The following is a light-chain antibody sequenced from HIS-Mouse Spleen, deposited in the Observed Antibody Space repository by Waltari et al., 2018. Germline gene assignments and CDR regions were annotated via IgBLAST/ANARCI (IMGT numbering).Light chain of an antibody. J-gene: IGLJ2*01. CDR2: QDS. V-gene: IGLV3-1*01. Sequence: SYELTQPPSVSVSPGQTASITCSGDKLGDKYACWYQQKPGQSPVLVIYQDSKRPSGIPDRFSGSHSGNAATLTISGTQAMDEADYYCQAWDSSTVVFGGGTKLTVL. CDR1: KLGDKY. CDR3: QAWDSSTVV.